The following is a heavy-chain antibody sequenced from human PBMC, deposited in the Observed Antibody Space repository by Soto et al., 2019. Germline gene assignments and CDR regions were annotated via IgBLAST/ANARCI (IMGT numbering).Heavy chain of an antibody. J-gene: IGHJ5*01. CDR3: ASDSTLYGCSPYSWLS. V-gene: IGHV1-69*13. Sequence: ASVKVSCNASGGTFSRYTITWVRQAPGQGLECMGGITPMFVTPNHAQKFQGRVTITADESTSTAYMELSSLRSEDTAMYYCASDSTLYGCSPYSWLSWGHGPLVTVSS. CDR2: ITPMFVTP. D-gene: IGHD3-22*01. CDR1: GGTFSRYT.